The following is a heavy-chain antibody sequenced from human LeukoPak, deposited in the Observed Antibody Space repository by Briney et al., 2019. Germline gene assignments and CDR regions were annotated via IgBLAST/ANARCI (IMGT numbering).Heavy chain of an antibody. CDR1: GFTFSSYG. CDR2: ISYDGSNK. V-gene: IGHV3-30*18. J-gene: IGHJ4*02. D-gene: IGHD3-10*01. CDR3: AKDFQLLWFGEFVLDY. Sequence: PGGSLRLSCAASGFTFSSYGMHWVRQAPGKGLEWVAVISYDGSNKYYADSVKGRFAISRDNSKNTLYLQMNSLRAEDTAVYYCAKDFQLLWFGEFVLDYWGQGTLVTVSS.